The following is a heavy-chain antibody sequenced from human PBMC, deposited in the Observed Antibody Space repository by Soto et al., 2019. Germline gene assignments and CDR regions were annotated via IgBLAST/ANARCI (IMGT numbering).Heavy chain of an antibody. V-gene: IGHV5-51*01. J-gene: IGHJ3*02. CDR2: IYPGDSDT. CDR3: ARQLNWNDVYAFDI. CDR1: GYSFTSYW. Sequence: PGXSLKISCKGSGYSFTSYWIGWVRQMPGKGLEWMGVIYPGDSDTRYSPSFQGQVTISADKSISTAYLQWSSLKASDTAMYYCARQLNWNDVYAFDIWGQGTMVTVSS. D-gene: IGHD1-1*01.